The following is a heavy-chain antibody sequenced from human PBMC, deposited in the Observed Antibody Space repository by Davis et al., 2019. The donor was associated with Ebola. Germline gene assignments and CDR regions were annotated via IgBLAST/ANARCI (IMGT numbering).Heavy chain of an antibody. CDR3: ARGAARYSGYDFTYYYYGMDV. CDR1: GGSFSGYY. D-gene: IGHD5-12*01. V-gene: IGHV4-34*01. J-gene: IGHJ6*02. CDR2: INHSGST. Sequence: PSETLSLTCAVYGGSFSGYYWSWIRQPPGKGLEWIGEINHSGSTNYNPSLKSRVTISVDTSKNQFSLKLSSVTAADTAVYYCARGAARYSGYDFTYYYYGMDVWGRGTTVTVSS.